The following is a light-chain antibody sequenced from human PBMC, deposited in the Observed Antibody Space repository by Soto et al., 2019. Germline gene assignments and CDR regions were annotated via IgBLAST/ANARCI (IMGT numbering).Light chain of an antibody. J-gene: IGKJ1*01. V-gene: IGKV3-15*01. CDR3: QHYGGMWT. Sequence: EIVMTQSPATLSVSPGERATLSCRASQSVSSNLAWYQQKPGQAPRLLIYGASTRATGIPARFSGSGFGTEFILTISSLQPDDFATYCCQHYGGMWTFGQGTKVDIK. CDR2: GAS. CDR1: QSVSSN.